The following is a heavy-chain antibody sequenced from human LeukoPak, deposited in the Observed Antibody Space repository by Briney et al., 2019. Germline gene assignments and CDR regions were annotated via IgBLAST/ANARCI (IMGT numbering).Heavy chain of an antibody. D-gene: IGHD6-13*01. V-gene: IGHV3-48*01. J-gene: IGHJ4*02. CDR3: ARDREYSSSWYDY. CDR1: GFTFSSYS. CDR2: ISSSSSTI. Sequence: PGGSLRLSCAASGFTFSSYSMNWVRQAPGKGLEWVSYISSSSSTIYYADSVKGRFTISRDNAKNSLYLQMNSLRAEDTAVYCCARDREYSSSWYDYWGQGTLVTVSS.